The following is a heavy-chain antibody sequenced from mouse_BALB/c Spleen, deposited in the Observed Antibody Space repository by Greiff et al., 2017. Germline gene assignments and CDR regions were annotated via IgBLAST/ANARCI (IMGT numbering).Heavy chain of an antibody. V-gene: IGHV5-4*02. CDR1: GFTFSDYY. J-gene: IGHJ4*01. CDR3: ARTSYDYGDYYAMDY. CDR2: ISDGGSYT. Sequence: EVQGVESGGGLVKPGGSLKLSCAASGFTFSDYYMYWVRQTPEKRLEWVATISDGGSYTYYPDSVKGRFTISRDNAKNNLYLQMSSLKSEDTAMYYCARTSYDYGDYYAMDYWGQGTSVTVSS. D-gene: IGHD2-4*01.